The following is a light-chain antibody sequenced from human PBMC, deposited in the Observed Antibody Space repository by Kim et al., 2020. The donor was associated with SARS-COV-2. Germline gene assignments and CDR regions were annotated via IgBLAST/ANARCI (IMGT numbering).Light chain of an antibody. Sequence: ASVGDRVTITCRASQGISSRLAGYQQEPGKAPKLLIYLASTLQSGVPSRFSGSGSATEFTLTVSSLQPEDFATSYCQQSTSYPITFGGGTKVYIK. V-gene: IGKV1-9*01. CDR1: QGISSR. CDR3: QQSTSYPIT. CDR2: LAS. J-gene: IGKJ4*01.